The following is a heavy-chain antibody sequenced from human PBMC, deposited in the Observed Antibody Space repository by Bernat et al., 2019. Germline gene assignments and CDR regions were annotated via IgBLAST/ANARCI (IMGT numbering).Heavy chain of an antibody. D-gene: IGHD6-13*01. Sequence: QVQLQESGPGLVKPSETLSLTCTVSGGSISSYYWSWIRQPPGKGLEWIGYIYYSGSTNYNPSLKSRVTISVDTSKNQFSLKLSSVTAADTAVYYCARAVRGYSSSWYSGAFDIWGQGTMVTVSS. CDR2: IYYSGST. CDR1: GGSISSYY. CDR3: ARAVRGYSSSWYSGAFDI. V-gene: IGHV4-59*01. J-gene: IGHJ3*02.